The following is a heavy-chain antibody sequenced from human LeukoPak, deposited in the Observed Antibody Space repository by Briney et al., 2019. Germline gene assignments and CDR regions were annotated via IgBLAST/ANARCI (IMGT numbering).Heavy chain of an antibody. D-gene: IGHD3-16*02. CDR1: GFTFSSYA. CDR3: ARVTFGGVICDY. V-gene: IGHV3-30-3*01. CDR2: ISYDGSNK. Sequence: GGSLGLSCAASGFTFSSYAMHWVRQAPGKGLEWVAVISYDGSNKYYADSVKGRFTISRDNSKNTLYLQMNSLRAEDTAVYYCARVTFGGVICDYWGQGTLVTVSS. J-gene: IGHJ4*02.